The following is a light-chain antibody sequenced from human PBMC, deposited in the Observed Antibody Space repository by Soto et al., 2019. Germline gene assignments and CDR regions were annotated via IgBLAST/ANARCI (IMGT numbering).Light chain of an antibody. Sequence: QSVLTQPASVSGSPGQSITISCTGTSSDIGDSNYVSWYQQHPGKAPKLVIYDVSNRPSGVSNRFSGSKSANTASLTISGLQAEDEADYYCSSFRSSSTSYGVGAGTIVT. CDR2: DVS. V-gene: IGLV2-14*03. CDR3: SSFRSSSTSYG. CDR1: SSDIGDSNY. J-gene: IGLJ1*01.